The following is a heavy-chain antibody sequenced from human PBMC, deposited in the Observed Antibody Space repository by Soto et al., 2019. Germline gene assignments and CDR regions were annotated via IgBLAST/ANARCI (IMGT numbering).Heavy chain of an antibody. CDR3: ARAVAGTSAYYYHFYYMDV. CDR1: GFTFSDYY. CDR2: ISSSGSTI. D-gene: IGHD6-19*01. V-gene: IGHV3-11*01. J-gene: IGHJ6*03. Sequence: QVQLVESGGGLVKPGGSLRLSCAASGFTFSDYYMSWIRQAPGKGLEWVSYISSSGSTIYYADSVKGRFTISRDNAKNSLYRQMNSLRAEDTAVYYCARAVAGTSAYYYHFYYMDVWGKGTTVTVSS.